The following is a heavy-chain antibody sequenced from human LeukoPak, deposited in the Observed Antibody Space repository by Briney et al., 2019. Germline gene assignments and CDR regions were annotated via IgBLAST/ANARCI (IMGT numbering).Heavy chain of an antibody. CDR2: IYPGDSDT. CDR1: GYSFTSYW. D-gene: IGHD4-23*01. V-gene: IGHV5-51*01. J-gene: IGHJ4*02. Sequence: GESLKISCKGSGYSFTSYWIGWVRPMPGKGLEWMGIIYPGDSDTKYSPSFQGQVTISADKSINPAYLQWSSLKASDTAMYYCAGFDRWFSFAYWGQGTLVTVSS. CDR3: AGFDRWFSFAY.